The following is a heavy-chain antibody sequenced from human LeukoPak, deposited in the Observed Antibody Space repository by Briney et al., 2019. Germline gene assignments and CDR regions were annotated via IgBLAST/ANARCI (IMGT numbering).Heavy chain of an antibody. CDR2: ISGSGVST. CDR1: GFRFSSYA. J-gene: IGHJ6*03. D-gene: IGHD5-24*01. Sequence: GGSLRLSCAASGFRFSSYAMSWVRQAPGKGLEWVSAISGSGVSTYYADSVKGRFTVSRDNSKNTLYLQMSSLRAEDSAVYYCARALWGYNLIDYYYYYMDVWGKGTTVTVSS. CDR3: ARALWGYNLIDYYYYYMDV. V-gene: IGHV3-23*01.